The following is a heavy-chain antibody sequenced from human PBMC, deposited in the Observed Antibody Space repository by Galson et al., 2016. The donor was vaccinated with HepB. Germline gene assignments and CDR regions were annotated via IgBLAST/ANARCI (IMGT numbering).Heavy chain of an antibody. J-gene: IGHJ4*02. Sequence: SLRLSCAASGFIFSVYNMNWARQTPGKGLEWIAWITSSSDTMYYADSVKGRFTIPRDNAKNSLYLEMNSLGDEDTAAYYCARDDYFRLGYWGQGTLVTVSS. CDR1: GFIFSVYN. CDR2: ITSSSDTM. V-gene: IGHV3-48*02. D-gene: IGHD3-16*01. CDR3: ARDDYFRLGY.